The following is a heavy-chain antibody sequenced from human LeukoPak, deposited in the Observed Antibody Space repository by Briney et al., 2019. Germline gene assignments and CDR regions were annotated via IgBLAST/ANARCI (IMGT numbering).Heavy chain of an antibody. CDR2: MSYDGTKE. CDR3: SRDGDVVGESSDY. V-gene: IGHV3-30*15. D-gene: IGHD2-21*01. CDR1: GFTFSRFA. J-gene: IGHJ4*02. Sequence: PGRSLRLSCAASGFTFSRFAMHWVRQAPGKGLEWVAVMSYDGTKENYADSVKGRFTISRDNSKSTLYLQMSSLTTEDTAVYYCSRDGDVVGESSDYWGQGTLVTVSS.